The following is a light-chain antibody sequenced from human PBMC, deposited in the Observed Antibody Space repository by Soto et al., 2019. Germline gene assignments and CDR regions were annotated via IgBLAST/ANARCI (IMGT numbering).Light chain of an antibody. CDR1: RNDVGGYNY. Sequence: QSALTQPASVSGSPGQSITISCTGTRNDVGGYNYVSWYQQHPGKAPNLMIYDVNNRPSGVSNRFSGSKSGNTASLTISGLQAEDEADYYCSSYTSSSTHVVFGGGTKLTVL. V-gene: IGLV2-14*01. J-gene: IGLJ2*01. CDR2: DVN. CDR3: SSYTSSSTHVV.